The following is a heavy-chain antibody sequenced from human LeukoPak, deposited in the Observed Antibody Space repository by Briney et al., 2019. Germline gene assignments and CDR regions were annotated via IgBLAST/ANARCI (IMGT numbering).Heavy chain of an antibody. CDR1: GGSISSYY. Sequence: SETLSLTCTVSGGSISSYYWSWVWQPPGKRLEWIGYIYYSGSTNYNPSLKSRVTISVDTPKNQFSLKLSSVTAADTAVYYCARVLSPTYYDFWSGYYMDYWGQGTLVTVSS. CDR3: ARVLSPTYYDFWSGYYMDY. D-gene: IGHD3-3*01. CDR2: IYYSGST. J-gene: IGHJ4*02. V-gene: IGHV4-59*01.